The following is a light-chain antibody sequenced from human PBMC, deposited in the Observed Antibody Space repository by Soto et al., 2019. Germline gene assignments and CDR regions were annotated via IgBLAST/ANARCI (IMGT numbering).Light chain of an antibody. CDR3: QQYESYSPLT. CDR1: QSVSSNY. V-gene: IGKV3-20*01. J-gene: IGKJ4*01. Sequence: TQSPGTLSSSPGERATLSCRASQSVSSNYLAWYQQKPGQAPRLLIYGASTRATGVPARFSGSGSGTEFTLTISSLQPDDFATYFCQQYESYSPLTFGGGTKVDIK. CDR2: GAS.